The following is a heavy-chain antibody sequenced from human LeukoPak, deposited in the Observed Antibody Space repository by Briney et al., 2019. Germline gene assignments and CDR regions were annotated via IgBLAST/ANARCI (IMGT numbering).Heavy chain of an antibody. Sequence: GGSLRLSWAASGFTFSSYAMSWVRQAPGRGLEWVSAISGSGGSTYYADSVKGRFTISRDNSKNTLYLQMNSLRAEDTAVYCCARRVDTAMVEFDYWGQGTLVTVSS. D-gene: IGHD5-18*01. V-gene: IGHV3-23*01. CDR3: ARRVDTAMVEFDY. CDR2: ISGSGGST. J-gene: IGHJ4*02. CDR1: GFTFSSYA.